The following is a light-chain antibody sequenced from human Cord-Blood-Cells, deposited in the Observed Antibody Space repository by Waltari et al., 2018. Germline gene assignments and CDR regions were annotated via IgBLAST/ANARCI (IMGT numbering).Light chain of an antibody. Sequence: DIQMTPSQSSLSASVGARVKHTCRASQSISSYLNWYQQKQGKAPKLLIYAASSLQSGVPSRFSGSGSGTDFTLTISSLQPEDFATYYCQQSYSTPYSFGQGTKLEIK. V-gene: IGKV1-39*01. CDR2: AAS. J-gene: IGKJ2*03. CDR3: QQSYSTPYS. CDR1: QSISSY.